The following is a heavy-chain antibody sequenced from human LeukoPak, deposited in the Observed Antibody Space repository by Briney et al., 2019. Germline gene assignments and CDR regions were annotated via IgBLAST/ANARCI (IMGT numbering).Heavy chain of an antibody. D-gene: IGHD3-10*01. CDR3: ARAPPRGSYYRGYFDY. J-gene: IGHJ4*02. CDR2: IYYSGST. Sequence: SETLSLTCTVSGGSISSGSYYWSWIRQPPGKGLEWIGSIYYSGSTTYNPSLKSRVTISVDTSKNQFSLNLSSVTAADTAVYYCARAPPRGSYYRGYFDYWGQGTLVTVSS. V-gene: IGHV4-39*07. CDR1: GGSISSGSYY.